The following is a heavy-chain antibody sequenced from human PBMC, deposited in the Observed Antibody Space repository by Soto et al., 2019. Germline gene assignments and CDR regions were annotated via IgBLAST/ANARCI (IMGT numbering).Heavy chain of an antibody. CDR2: IIPAFGTT. J-gene: IGHJ6*02. D-gene: IGHD2-15*01. V-gene: IGHV1-69*01. CDR3: ARGYCSGGNCYSGMDV. CDR1: GGTFSTHA. Sequence: QVQLEQSGAEVKKPGSSVKVSCKASGGTFSTHAIIWVRQAPGQGLAWVGGIIPAFGTTYFAQEFQGRVTLSADDLATPAYMVVSRVSSEHTAVYYCARGYCSGGNCYSGMDVWGQGTTVTVSS.